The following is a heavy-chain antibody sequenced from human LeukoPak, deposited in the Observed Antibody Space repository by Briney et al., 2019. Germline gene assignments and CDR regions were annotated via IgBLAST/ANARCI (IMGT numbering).Heavy chain of an antibody. CDR3: ASRRIAAAGTINAFDI. V-gene: IGHV1-69*05. J-gene: IGHJ3*02. CDR1: GGTFSSYA. D-gene: IGHD6-13*01. Sequence: ASVTVSFKASGGTFSSYAISWVRQAPGQGLEWMGGIIPIFGTANYAQKFQGRVTITTDESTSTAYMELSSLRSEDTAVYYCASRRIAAAGTINAFDIWGQGTMVTVSS. CDR2: IIPIFGTA.